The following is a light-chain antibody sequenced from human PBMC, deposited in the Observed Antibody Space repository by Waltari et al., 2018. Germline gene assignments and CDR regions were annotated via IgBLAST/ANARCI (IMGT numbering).Light chain of an antibody. CDR1: QTISRY. J-gene: IGKJ2*01. V-gene: IGKV1-39*01. CDR2: AVS. Sequence: DIQMTQSPSSLSASVGDRVTITCRASQTISRYLNWYQQKAGIAPKRRSYAVSSLQSGVPSRFSGSGSGTDFTLTISSLQPEDFATYYCQQSYTTPQTFGQGTKLEIK. CDR3: QQSYTTPQT.